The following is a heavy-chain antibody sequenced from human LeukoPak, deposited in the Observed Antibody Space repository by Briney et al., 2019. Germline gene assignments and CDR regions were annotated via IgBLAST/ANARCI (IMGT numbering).Heavy chain of an antibody. J-gene: IGHJ6*02. CDR3: ARADTYGSSYYYGMDV. CDR1: GGTFSSYA. D-gene: IGHD6-19*01. V-gene: IGHV1-69*01. Sequence: SVKVSCKASGGTFSSYAISWVRQAPGQGLEWMGGIIPIFGTANYAQKFQGRVTITADESTSTAYMELSSLRSEDTAVYYCARADTYGSSYYYGMDVWGQGTTVAVSS. CDR2: IIPIFGTA.